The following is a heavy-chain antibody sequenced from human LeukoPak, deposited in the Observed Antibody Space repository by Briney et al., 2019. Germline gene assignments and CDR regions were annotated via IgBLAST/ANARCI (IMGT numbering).Heavy chain of an antibody. CDR1: GFTFSSYW. J-gene: IGHJ4*02. CDR2: INTDGSST. Sequence: PGGSLRLSCAASGFTFSSYWMHWVRQDPGKGLVWVSRINTDGSSTSYADSVKGRFTISRDNAKNTLYLQMNSLRAEDTAVYYCAKTSRPYYDSTNLDYWGQGTLVTVSS. D-gene: IGHD3-22*01. CDR3: AKTSRPYYDSTNLDY. V-gene: IGHV3-74*01.